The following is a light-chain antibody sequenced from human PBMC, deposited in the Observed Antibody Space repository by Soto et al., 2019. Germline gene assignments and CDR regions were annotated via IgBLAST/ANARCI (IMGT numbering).Light chain of an antibody. CDR2: DTS. Sequence: EIVLTQSPGTLSLSPGERATLSCRASQSVSSRYLAWYQQKPGQAPRLLIYDTSDRATGIPDRFSASGSGTDFTLTISRLEPEDFAVYYCQHYGTSALFGPGTKVDIK. CDR1: QSVSSRY. J-gene: IGKJ3*01. CDR3: QHYGTSAL. V-gene: IGKV3-20*01.